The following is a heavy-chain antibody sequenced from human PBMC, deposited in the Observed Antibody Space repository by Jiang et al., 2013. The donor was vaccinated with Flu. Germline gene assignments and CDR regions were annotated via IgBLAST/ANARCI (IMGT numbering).Heavy chain of an antibody. CDR2: VYYSGST. Sequence: LLKPSETLSLTCTVSGGSISSSGYYWGWIRQPPGKGLEWIGSVYYSGSTYYNPSLKSRVTISVDTSKNQFSLKLRSVTAADTAVFYCARLHSSGWPLDYWGQGTLVTVSS. V-gene: IGHV4-39*01. CDR1: GGSISSSGYY. D-gene: IGHD6-19*01. J-gene: IGHJ4*02. CDR3: ARLHSSGWPLDY.